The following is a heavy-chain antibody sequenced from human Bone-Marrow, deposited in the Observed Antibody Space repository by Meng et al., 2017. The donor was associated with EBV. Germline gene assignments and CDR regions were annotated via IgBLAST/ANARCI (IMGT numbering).Heavy chain of an antibody. V-gene: IGHV1-69*01. CDR2: LIPMSDPP. D-gene: IGHD3-10*01. Sequence: QVPWVQCGAEVKKAGSAVKVACKTAGGIFRRDAISWVRQAPGQGLEWMGGLIPMSDPPHYAQKFQGRVTITADESTSTHYMDLSGLRSEDTAVYYCASESGRGFTPDYWGQGTLVTVSS. J-gene: IGHJ4*02. CDR1: GGIFRRDA. CDR3: ASESGRGFTPDY.